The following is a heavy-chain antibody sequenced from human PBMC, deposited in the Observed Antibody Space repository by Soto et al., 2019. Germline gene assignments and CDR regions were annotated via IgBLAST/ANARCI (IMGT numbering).Heavy chain of an antibody. V-gene: IGHV3-7*03. CDR2: IKQDGSEK. CDR1: GFTFSSYW. J-gene: IGHJ6*02. Sequence: PRLSCAASGFTFSSYWMSWVRQAPGKGLEWVANIKQDGSEKYYVDSVKGRFTISRDNAKNSLYLQMNSLRAEDTAVYYCAREGWDTHIYYYYGMDVWGQGTTVTVSS. D-gene: IGHD1-26*01. CDR3: AREGWDTHIYYYYGMDV.